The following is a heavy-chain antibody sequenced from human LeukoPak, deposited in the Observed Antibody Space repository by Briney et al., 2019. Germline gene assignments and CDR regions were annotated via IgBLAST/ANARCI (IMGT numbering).Heavy chain of an antibody. CDR3: ARDRWLHLYFDY. V-gene: IGHV4-34*01. Sequence: SETLSLTCAVYGGSFRGYYWSWIRQPPGKGLEWIGEINHSGSTNYNPSLKSRVTISVDTSKNKFSLKLSSVTAADTAVYYCARDRWLHLYFDYWGQGTLVTVSS. CDR2: INHSGST. J-gene: IGHJ4*02. CDR1: GGSFRGYY. D-gene: IGHD5-24*01.